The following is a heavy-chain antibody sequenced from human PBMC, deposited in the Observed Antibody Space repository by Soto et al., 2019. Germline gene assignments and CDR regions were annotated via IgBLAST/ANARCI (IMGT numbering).Heavy chain of an antibody. CDR2: FDPEDGET. CDR3: ATVPGIAVAANAGYYYYYGMDV. D-gene: IGHD6-19*01. Sequence: ASVKVSCKASGYTFTSYGISWVRQAPGQGLEWMGGFDPEDGETIYAQKFQGRVTMTEDTSTDTAYMELSSLRSEDTAVYYCATVPGIAVAANAGYYYYYGMDVWGQGTTVTVSS. CDR1: GYTFTSYG. V-gene: IGHV1-24*01. J-gene: IGHJ6*02.